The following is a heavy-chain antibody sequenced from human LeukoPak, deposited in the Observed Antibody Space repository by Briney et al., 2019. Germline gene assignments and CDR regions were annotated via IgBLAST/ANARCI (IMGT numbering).Heavy chain of an antibody. D-gene: IGHD5-12*01. CDR1: GFTFSGQR. CDR2: IGGSSGYS. V-gene: IGHV3-23*01. CDR3: AKDGTGYSGV. J-gene: IGHJ4*02. Sequence: PGGSLRLSCAGSGFTFSGQRMSWLRQAPGKGLEWVSVIGGSSGYSHYTGSVQGRFAISRDNSKNMLYLQMNSLRAEDTAVYYCAKDGTGYSGVWGQGTLVTVSS.